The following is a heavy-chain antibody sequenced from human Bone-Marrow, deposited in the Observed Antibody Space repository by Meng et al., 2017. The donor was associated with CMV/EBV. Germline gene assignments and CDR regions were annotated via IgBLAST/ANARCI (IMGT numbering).Heavy chain of an antibody. D-gene: IGHD5-18*01. Sequence: ASVKVSCKASGYTFTGYYMHWVRQAPGQGLEWMGWINPNSGGTNHAQKFQGRVTMTRDTSISTAYMELSRLRSDDTAVYYCARGTAMAYGMDVWGQGTTVTVSS. J-gene: IGHJ6*02. CDR1: GYTFTGYY. CDR2: INPNSGGT. V-gene: IGHV1-2*02. CDR3: ARGTAMAYGMDV.